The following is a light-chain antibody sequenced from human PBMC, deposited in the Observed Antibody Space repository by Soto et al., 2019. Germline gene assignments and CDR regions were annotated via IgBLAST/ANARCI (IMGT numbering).Light chain of an antibody. J-gene: IGKJ1*01. Sequence: EIVMTQSPATLSVSPGDRVTLSCRASQSVSSDLAWYQHKPGQPPRLLIYGASTRATGIPDTFSGSGSGTEFTLTISSLQSEDSAVYYCQQYFDWRTFGQGTRVEVE. CDR1: QSVSSD. CDR3: QQYFDWRT. CDR2: GAS. V-gene: IGKV3-15*01.